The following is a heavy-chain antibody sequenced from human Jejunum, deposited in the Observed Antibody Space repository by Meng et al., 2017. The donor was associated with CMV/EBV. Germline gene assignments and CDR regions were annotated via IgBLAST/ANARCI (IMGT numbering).Heavy chain of an antibody. CDR2: IYWDDDK. D-gene: IGHD1-26*01. J-gene: IGHJ4*02. CDR1: GLSSISSGVG. CDR3: AHFVGGYYPSRPDY. Sequence: QITLKEFGPTLVTPTQTLTLTCAFSGLSSISSGVGVGWIRQPPGKALEWLALIYWDDDKRYSPSLRSRLTITKDTSKNEVVLTMTNMDPVDTGTYYCAHFVGGYYPSRPDYWGQGTLVTVSS. V-gene: IGHV2-5*02.